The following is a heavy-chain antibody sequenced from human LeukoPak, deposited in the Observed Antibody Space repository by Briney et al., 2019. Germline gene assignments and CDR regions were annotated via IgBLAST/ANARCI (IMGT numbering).Heavy chain of an antibody. D-gene: IGHD6-13*01. CDR3: ARTTGYSSRGYYYGMDV. Sequence: ASVKVSCKASGYTFTSYYMHWVRQAPGQGLEWMGIINPSGGSTSYAQKFQGRVTMTRDTSTSTVYMELSSLRSEDTAVYYCARTTGYSSRGYYYGMDVWGQGTTVTVSS. CDR1: GYTFTSYY. V-gene: IGHV1-46*01. J-gene: IGHJ6*02. CDR2: INPSGGST.